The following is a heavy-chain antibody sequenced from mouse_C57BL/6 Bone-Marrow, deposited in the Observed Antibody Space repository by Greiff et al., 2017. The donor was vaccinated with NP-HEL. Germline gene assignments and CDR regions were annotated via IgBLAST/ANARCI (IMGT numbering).Heavy chain of an antibody. V-gene: IGHV5-4*03. J-gene: IGHJ1*03. CDR3: ARQYYGSSYGYWYFDV. Sequence: EVMLVESGGGLVKPGGSLKLSCAASGFTFSSYAMSRVRQTPEKRLEWVATISDGGSYTYYPDNVKGRFTISRDNAKNNLYLQMSHLKSEDTAMYYCARQYYGSSYGYWYFDVWGTGTTVTVSS. CDR1: GFTFSSYA. CDR2: ISDGGSYT. D-gene: IGHD1-1*01.